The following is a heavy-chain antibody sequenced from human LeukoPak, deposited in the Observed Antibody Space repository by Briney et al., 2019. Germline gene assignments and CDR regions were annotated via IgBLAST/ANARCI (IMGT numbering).Heavy chain of an antibody. Sequence: SETLSLTCTVSVGSISTSSYYWGWIRQPPGKGLEWIGSIYYSGSTNYNPSLKSRVTISLDTSKNQFSLKLSSVTAADTAVYYCARSTWLLDKWGQGTLVTVSS. CDR1: VGSISTSSYY. D-gene: IGHD3-22*01. CDR3: ARSTWLLDK. J-gene: IGHJ4*02. CDR2: IYYSGST. V-gene: IGHV4-39*07.